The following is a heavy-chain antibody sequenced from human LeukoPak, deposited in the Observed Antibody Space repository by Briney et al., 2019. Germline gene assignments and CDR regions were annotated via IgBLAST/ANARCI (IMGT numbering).Heavy chain of an antibody. CDR2: IIPILGIA. CDR1: GGTFSSYA. J-gene: IGHJ5*02. Sequence: SVKVSCKASGGTFSSYAISRVRQAPGQGLEWMGRIIPILGIANYAQKFQGRVTITADKSTSTAYMELSSLRSEDTAVYYCATSVAGTGSWFDPWGQGTLVTVSS. D-gene: IGHD6-19*01. V-gene: IGHV1-69*04. CDR3: ATSVAGTGSWFDP.